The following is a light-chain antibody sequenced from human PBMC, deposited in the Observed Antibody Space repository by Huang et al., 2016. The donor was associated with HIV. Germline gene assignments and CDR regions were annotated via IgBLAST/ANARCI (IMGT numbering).Light chain of an antibody. CDR3: LQHNTYPWT. J-gene: IGKJ1*01. CDR1: QGISNY. V-gene: IGKV1-17*03. Sequence: DIQMTQSPSAVSASVGDRVTITCRASQGISNYLVWFQQKTGKGPKLLIYAASNLQSGVPSRFSGSGSDKEFTLTISSLQPEDFATYYCLQHNTYPWTFGQGTKVEIK. CDR2: AAS.